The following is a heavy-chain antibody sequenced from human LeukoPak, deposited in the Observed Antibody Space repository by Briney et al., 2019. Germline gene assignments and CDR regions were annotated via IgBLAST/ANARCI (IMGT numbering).Heavy chain of an antibody. CDR2: ISSSSSYI. CDR1: GFTFSSYA. CDR3: ARGIAVATFDY. Sequence: GESLTLSCAASGFTFSSYAMSWVRQAPGKGLEWVSSISSSSSYIYYADSVRGRFTISRDNAKNSLYLQMNSLRAEDTAVYYCARGIAVATFDYWGQGTLVTVSS. V-gene: IGHV3-21*01. D-gene: IGHD6-19*01. J-gene: IGHJ4*02.